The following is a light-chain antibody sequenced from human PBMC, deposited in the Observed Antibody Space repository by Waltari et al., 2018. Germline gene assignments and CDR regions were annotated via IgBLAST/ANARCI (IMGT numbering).Light chain of an antibody. Sequence: EIVLTQSPGTLSLSPGERATLSCRARQSVSRTLACYQQKTGQAPKLLIYGASIRATGIPDRCTGSGSGTDFSLTISSLEPEDFAIYCCQHYVRLPATFGQGTKVEIK. CDR1: QSVSRT. J-gene: IGKJ1*01. V-gene: IGKV3-20*01. CDR3: QHYVRLPAT. CDR2: GAS.